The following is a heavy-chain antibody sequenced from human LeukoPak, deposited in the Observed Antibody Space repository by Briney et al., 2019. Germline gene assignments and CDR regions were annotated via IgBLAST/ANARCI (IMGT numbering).Heavy chain of an antibody. D-gene: IGHD6-6*01. CDR1: GFSFSNAW. CDR3: AKGRAGYSGSSTDY. CDR2: ISGSGGNI. V-gene: IGHV3-23*01. Sequence: GGSLRLSCEASGFSFSNAWMSWVRQAPGKGLEWVSVISGSGGNIYYADSVKGRFTISRDNSKNTLYLQMNSLRAEDTAVYYCAKGRAGYSGSSTDYWGQGTLVTVSS. J-gene: IGHJ4*02.